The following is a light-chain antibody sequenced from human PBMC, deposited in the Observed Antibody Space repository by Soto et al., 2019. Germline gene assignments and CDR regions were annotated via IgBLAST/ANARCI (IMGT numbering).Light chain of an antibody. CDR2: GAS. J-gene: IGKJ3*01. V-gene: IGKV3-15*01. CDR1: QSVKSS. CDR3: QHYNQWPPFT. Sequence: EIVMTQSPATLSVSPGERATLSCRASQSVKSSLAWYQHKPGQVPRLLIYGASTRATGVPVRFSGSGSGTDFTPTISSLQAEDVAVYYCQHYNQWPPFTFGPGTKVDIK.